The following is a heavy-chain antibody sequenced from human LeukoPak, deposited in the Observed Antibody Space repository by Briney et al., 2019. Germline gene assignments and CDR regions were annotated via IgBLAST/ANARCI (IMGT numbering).Heavy chain of an antibody. CDR2: IYYSGST. D-gene: IGHD6-19*01. V-gene: IGHV4-59*01. CDR1: GGSISSYY. CDR3: AREGTAVAGTEAYYYYMDV. J-gene: IGHJ6*03. Sequence: SETLSLTCTVSGGSISSYYWSWIRQPPGKGLEWIGYIYYSGSTNYNPSLKSRVTISVDTSKNQFSLKLSSVTAADTAVYYCAREGTAVAGTEAYYYYMDVWGKGTTVTISS.